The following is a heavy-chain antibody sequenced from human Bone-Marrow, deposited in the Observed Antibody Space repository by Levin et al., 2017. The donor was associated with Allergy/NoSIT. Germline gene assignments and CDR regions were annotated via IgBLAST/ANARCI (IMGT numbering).Heavy chain of an antibody. D-gene: IGHD3-16*01. CDR3: ARQGHDHNAFDL. CDR1: TSSFNTYW. J-gene: IGHJ3*01. Sequence: GGSLRLSCQGTTSSFNTYWVGWVRQKPGKGLEWMAMVYPGDADTRYRPSLQGQVTVSADKSTTTAYLQRRSLRASDTAIYYCARQGHDHNAFDLWGQGTMVTV. V-gene: IGHV5-51*01. CDR2: VYPGDADT.